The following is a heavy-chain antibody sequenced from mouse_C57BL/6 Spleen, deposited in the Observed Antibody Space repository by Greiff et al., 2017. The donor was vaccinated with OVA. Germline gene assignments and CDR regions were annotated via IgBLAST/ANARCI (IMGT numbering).Heavy chain of an antibody. V-gene: IGHV1-55*01. CDR3: ATDIYYEEDYYAMDY. CDR2: IYPGSGST. J-gene: IGHJ4*01. Sequence: QVQLQQPGAELVKPGASVKMSCKASGYTFTSYWITWVKQRPGQGLEWIGDIYPGSGSTNYNEKFKSKATLTVDTSSSTAYMQLSSLTSEDSAVYYCATDIYYEEDYYAMDYWGQGTSVTVSS. D-gene: IGHD2-4*01. CDR1: GYTFTSYW.